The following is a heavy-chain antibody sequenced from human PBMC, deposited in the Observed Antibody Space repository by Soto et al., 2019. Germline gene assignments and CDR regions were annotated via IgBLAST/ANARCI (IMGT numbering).Heavy chain of an antibody. V-gene: IGHV1-69*01. Sequence: QVQLVQSGAEVKKPGSSVKVSCKASGGTFSSFALSWVRQAPGQGLEWMGGIITIFGTTNYAQKFQGRVTITADDLTSPVYMELSTLGSEDTAVYYCASLVTTVTTSDFWGQGTLVTVSS. D-gene: IGHD4-17*01. CDR3: ASLVTTVTTSDF. J-gene: IGHJ4*02. CDR2: IITIFGTT. CDR1: GGTFSSFA.